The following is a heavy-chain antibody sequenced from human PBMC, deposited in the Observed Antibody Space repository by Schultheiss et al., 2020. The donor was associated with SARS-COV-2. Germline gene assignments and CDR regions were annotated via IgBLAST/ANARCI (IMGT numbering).Heavy chain of an antibody. J-gene: IGHJ4*02. V-gene: IGHV3-30*03. Sequence: GGSLRLSCAASGFTLSSSPLHWVRQAPGKGLEWVAVVSYDGSSEYYADSVKGRFTISRDSSKNTLYLQMNSLRDEDTAVYYCARDQNSGRSPVDYWGQGTLVTVSS. CDR1: GFTLSSSP. CDR2: VSYDGSSE. CDR3: ARDQNSGRSPVDY. D-gene: IGHD5-12*01.